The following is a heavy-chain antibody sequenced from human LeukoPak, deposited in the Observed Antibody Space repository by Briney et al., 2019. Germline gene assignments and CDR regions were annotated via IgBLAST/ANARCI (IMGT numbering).Heavy chain of an antibody. CDR1: GFTFSSYS. D-gene: IGHD3-10*01. CDR3: SGSYSPYYYYYGMDV. J-gene: IGHJ6*02. V-gene: IGHV3-7*01. CDR2: IKQDGSEK. Sequence: GGSLRLSCAASGFTFSSYSMNWVRQAPGKGLEWVANIKQDGSEKYYVDSVKGRFTISRDNAKNSLYLQMNSLRAEDTAVYYCSGSYSPYYYYYGMDVWGQGTTVTVSS.